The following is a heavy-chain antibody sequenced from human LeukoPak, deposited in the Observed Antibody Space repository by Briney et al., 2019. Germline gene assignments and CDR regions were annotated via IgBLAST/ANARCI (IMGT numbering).Heavy chain of an antibody. CDR2: ISGSGGST. CDR3: ATSLNSWDGRGYYYYYMDV. Sequence: PGGSLRLSCAASGFTFSSYAMNWVRQAPGKGLEWVSVISGSGGSTYYADSVKGRFTISRDNSKNTLYLQMNSLRAEDTAVYYCATSLNSWDGRGYYYYYMDVWGKGTTVTVSS. D-gene: IGHD6-13*01. J-gene: IGHJ6*03. V-gene: IGHV3-23*01. CDR1: GFTFSSYA.